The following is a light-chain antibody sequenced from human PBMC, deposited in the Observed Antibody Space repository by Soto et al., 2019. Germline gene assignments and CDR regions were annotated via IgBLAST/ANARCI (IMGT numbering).Light chain of an antibody. Sequence: QSALTQPASVSGSPGETITISCTGTSNDVGGYGYVSWYRQYAGKAPTLMVSEVSYRPSGVSDRFSGSKSGTTAFLTISGLQTEDEGHYYCSPYSPSSLLFGGGTQLTVL. V-gene: IGLV2-14*01. CDR2: EVS. CDR1: SNDVGGYGY. J-gene: IGLJ3*02. CDR3: SPYSPSSLL.